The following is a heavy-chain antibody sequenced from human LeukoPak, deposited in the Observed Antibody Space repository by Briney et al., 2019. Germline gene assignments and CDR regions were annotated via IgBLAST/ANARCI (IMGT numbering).Heavy chain of an antibody. J-gene: IGHJ3*02. Sequence: ASVKVSCKASGYTFTSYGISWVRQAPGQGLEWMGWINTNTGNPTYAQGFTGRFVFSLDTSVSTAYLQISSLKAEDTAVYYCARDNDFRRLRAAFDIWGQGTMVTVSS. D-gene: IGHD3-3*01. V-gene: IGHV7-4-1*02. CDR2: INTNTGNP. CDR3: ARDNDFRRLRAAFDI. CDR1: GYTFTSYG.